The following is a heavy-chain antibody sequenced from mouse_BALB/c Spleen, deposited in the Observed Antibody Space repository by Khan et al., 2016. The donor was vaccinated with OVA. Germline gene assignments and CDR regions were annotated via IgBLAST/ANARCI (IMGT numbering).Heavy chain of an antibody. V-gene: IGHV2-6-1*01. Sequence: QVQLKESGPGLVAPSQSLSITCTISGFSLTNYGIHWVRQPPGKGLEWLVVIWSDGSTTYNSTLTSRLSITKDNSKSHVFLQMNSLQTDDTAMYYCARQPYYHYYVLDYGGQGTSVNVSS. D-gene: IGHD2-10*01. CDR1: GFSLTNYG. J-gene: IGHJ4*01. CDR3: ARQPYYHYYVLDY. CDR2: IWSDGST.